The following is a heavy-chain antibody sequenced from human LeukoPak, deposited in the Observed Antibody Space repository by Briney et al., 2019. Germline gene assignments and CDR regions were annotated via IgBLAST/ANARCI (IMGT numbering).Heavy chain of an antibody. Sequence: ASVKVSCKASGYTFTGYYMHWVRQAPGQGLEWMGWINPNSGGTNYAQKFQGRVTMTRDTSISTAYMELSRLRSDDTAVYYCARDLGDTAMAPQHYYYYYMDVWGKGTTVTVSS. CDR2: INPNSGGT. J-gene: IGHJ6*03. D-gene: IGHD5-18*01. CDR1: GYTFTGYY. CDR3: ARDLGDTAMAPQHYYYYYMDV. V-gene: IGHV1-2*02.